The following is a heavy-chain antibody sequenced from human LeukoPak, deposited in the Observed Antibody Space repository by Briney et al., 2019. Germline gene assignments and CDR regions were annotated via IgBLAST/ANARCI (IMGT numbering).Heavy chain of an antibody. J-gene: IGHJ6*02. CDR1: GGSISTSY. CDR2: IYYTGTT. Sequence: SETLSLTCTVSGGSISTSYWSWIRQSPGKGLEWIGYIYYTGTTNYNPSLRSRVTISVDTSRNQFSLRLSSVTAADTAVYYCAREDPQTTVPEGMDVWGHGTTVIVSS. CDR3: AREDPQTTVPEGMDV. D-gene: IGHD4-17*01. V-gene: IGHV4-59*01.